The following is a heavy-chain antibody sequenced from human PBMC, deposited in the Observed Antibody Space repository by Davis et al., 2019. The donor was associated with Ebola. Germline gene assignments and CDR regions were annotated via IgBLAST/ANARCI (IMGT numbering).Heavy chain of an antibody. CDR3: ARDWEYTTTFEWGLARRGYYGMDV. D-gene: IGHD1-26*01. V-gene: IGHV3-21*01. J-gene: IGHJ6*04. Sequence: ESLKISCAASGFTFSSYSMNWVRQAPGKGLEWVSFITTSSSYIHYADSVKGRFTISRDNAKNSLYLQMNSLRAEDTAVYYCARDWEYTTTFEWGLARRGYYGMDVWGKGTTVTVSS. CDR1: GFTFSSYS. CDR2: ITTSSSYI.